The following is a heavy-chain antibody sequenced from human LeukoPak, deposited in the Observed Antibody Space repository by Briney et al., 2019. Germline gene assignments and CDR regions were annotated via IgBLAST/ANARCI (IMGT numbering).Heavy chain of an antibody. V-gene: IGHV3-11*03. CDR3: ARTMGRGPGGHFDY. D-gene: IGHD3-10*01. J-gene: IGHJ4*02. Sequence: PEGSLRLSCAASGLIYSDYDMSWIRQAPGKGLEWISYISNSGSYPNYADSVKGRFTISRDNAKNTLYLQMNSRTAEATAVYSGARTMGRGPGGHFDYGGEGTLVTVSS. CDR2: ISNSGSYP. CDR1: GLIYSDYD.